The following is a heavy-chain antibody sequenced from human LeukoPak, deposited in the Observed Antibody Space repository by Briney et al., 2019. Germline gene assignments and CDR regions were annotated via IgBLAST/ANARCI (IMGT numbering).Heavy chain of an antibody. D-gene: IGHD3-9*01. CDR3: ARGGYDILTGYGAGGIDY. J-gene: IGHJ4*02. CDR1: GGSFSGYY. Sequence: SETLSLTCAVYGGSFSGYYWSWIRQPPGKGLEWIGEINHSGSTNYNPSLKSRVTISVDTSKNQFSLKLSSVTAADTAVYYCARGGYDILTGYGAGGIDYRGQGTLVTVSS. CDR2: INHSGST. V-gene: IGHV4-34*01.